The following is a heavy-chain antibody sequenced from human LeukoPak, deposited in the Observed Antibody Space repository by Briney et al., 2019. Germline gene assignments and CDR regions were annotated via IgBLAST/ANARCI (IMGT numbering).Heavy chain of an antibody. CDR3: AKDIGYCSGGSCGYMDV. Sequence: GGSLRLSCAASGSTFSSYGMHWVRQAPGKGLEWVAFIRYDGSNKYYADSVKGRFTISRDNSKNTLYLQMNSLRAEDTAVYYCAKDIGYCSGGSCGYMDVWGKGTTVTVSS. V-gene: IGHV3-30*02. D-gene: IGHD2-15*01. CDR1: GSTFSSYG. J-gene: IGHJ6*03. CDR2: IRYDGSNK.